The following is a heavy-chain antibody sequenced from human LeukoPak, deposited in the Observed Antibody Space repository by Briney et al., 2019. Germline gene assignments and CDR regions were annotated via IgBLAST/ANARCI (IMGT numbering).Heavy chain of an antibody. D-gene: IGHD3-22*01. V-gene: IGHV4-4*07. J-gene: IGHJ3*01. CDR1: GGSISSYY. Sequence: SSETLSLTCTVSGGSISSYYWSWIRQPAGKGLEWLGRLYTTGSTNYNPSLKSRLTMSVDTSKNQFSLKLSSVTAADTAVYYCARGTYYYDSSGYEAFDFWGQGTMVTVSS. CDR3: ARGTYYYDSSGYEAFDF. CDR2: LYTTGST.